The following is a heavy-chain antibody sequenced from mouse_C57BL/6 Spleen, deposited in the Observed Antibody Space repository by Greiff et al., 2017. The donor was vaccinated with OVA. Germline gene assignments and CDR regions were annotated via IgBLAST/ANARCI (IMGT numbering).Heavy chain of an antibody. J-gene: IGHJ4*01. Sequence: EVQGVESGGGLVQPGGSLKLSCAASGFTFSDYYMYWVRQTPEKRLEWVAYISNGGGSTYYPDTVKGRFTISRDNAKNTLYLQMSRLKSEDTAMYYCARGYYYGSRGDYYAMDYWGQGTSVTVSS. V-gene: IGHV5-12*01. CDR2: ISNGGGST. CDR3: ARGYYYGSRGDYYAMDY. CDR1: GFTFSDYY. D-gene: IGHD1-1*01.